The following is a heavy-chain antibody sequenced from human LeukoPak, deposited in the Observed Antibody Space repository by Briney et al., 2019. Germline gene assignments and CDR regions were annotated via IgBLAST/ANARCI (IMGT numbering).Heavy chain of an antibody. Sequence: PGGSLRLSCAASGFTFSSYGMHWVRQAPGKGLEWVAFIRYDGSNKYYADSVKGRFTISRDNSKNTLYLQMNSLRAEDTAVYYCAKQTPPYCSSTSCPLGMDVWGKGTTVTISS. D-gene: IGHD2-2*01. CDR3: AKQTPPYCSSTSCPLGMDV. CDR2: IRYDGSNK. V-gene: IGHV3-30*02. J-gene: IGHJ6*03. CDR1: GFTFSSYG.